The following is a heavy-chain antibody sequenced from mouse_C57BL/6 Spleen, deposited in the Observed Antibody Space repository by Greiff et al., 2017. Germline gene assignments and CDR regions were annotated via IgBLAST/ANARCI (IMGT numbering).Heavy chain of an antibody. CDR3: TGAGDARYWDFDV. J-gene: IGHJ1*03. V-gene: IGHV1-15*01. CDR1: GYTFTDYE. CDR2: IDPDTGGT. Sequence: QVQLQQSGAELVRPGSSVTLSCKASGYTFTDYEMHWVKQTPLHGLEWIGAIDPDTGGTAYNQKFKGKAILTADKSSSTAYMELRSLTSEDSAVYCWTGAGDARYWDFDVWGTGTTVTVSS.